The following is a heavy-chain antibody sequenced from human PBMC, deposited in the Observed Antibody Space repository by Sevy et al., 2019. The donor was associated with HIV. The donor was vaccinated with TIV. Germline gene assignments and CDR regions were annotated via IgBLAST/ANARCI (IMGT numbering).Heavy chain of an antibody. D-gene: IGHD4-17*01. J-gene: IGHJ4*02. CDR1: GFSFSSYE. CDR3: ARDLPPSATTVAHFDC. Sequence: GGSVRLSCAASGFSFSSYEMNWVRQAPGKGLEWLSYISNSGSSVYYSDSVRGRFTISRDNARNSLYLQMNSLRAEDTAVYYCARDLPPSATTVAHFDCWGQGTLVTVSS. V-gene: IGHV3-48*03. CDR2: ISNSGSSV.